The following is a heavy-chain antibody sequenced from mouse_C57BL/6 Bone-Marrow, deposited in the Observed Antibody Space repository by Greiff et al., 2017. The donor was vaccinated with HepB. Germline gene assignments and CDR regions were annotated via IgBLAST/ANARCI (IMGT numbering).Heavy chain of an antibody. CDR3: ARTPSITTVVAPHFDY. Sequence: VQLKQSGPELVKPGDSVKISCKASGYSFTGYFMNWVMQSHGKSLEWIGRINPYNGDTFYNQKFKGKATLTVDKSSSTAHMELRSLTSEDSAVYYCARTPSITTVVAPHFDYWGQGTTRTVSS. CDR1: GYSFTGYF. V-gene: IGHV1-20*01. J-gene: IGHJ2*01. CDR2: INPYNGDT. D-gene: IGHD1-1*01.